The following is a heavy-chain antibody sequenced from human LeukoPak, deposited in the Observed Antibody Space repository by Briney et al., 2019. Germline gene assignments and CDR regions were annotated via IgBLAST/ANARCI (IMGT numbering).Heavy chain of an antibody. V-gene: IGHV3-30*02. CDR3: EGSSGPWSVDYYMDV. CDR2: IRYDGSNK. J-gene: IGHJ6*03. CDR1: GFTFSSYG. Sequence: GGSLRLSCAASGFTFSSYGMHWVRQAPGKGLEWVAFIRYDGSNKYYADSVKGRFTISRDNSKNTLYLQMNSLRAEDTAVYYCEGSSGPWSVDYYMDVWGKGTTVTVPS. D-gene: IGHD1-26*01.